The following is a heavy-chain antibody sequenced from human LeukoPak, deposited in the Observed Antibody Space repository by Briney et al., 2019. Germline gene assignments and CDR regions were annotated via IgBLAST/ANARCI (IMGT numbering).Heavy chain of an antibody. CDR1: AYSISSGYY. J-gene: IGHJ5*02. V-gene: IGHV4-38-2*01. D-gene: IGHD6-6*01. CDR3: ARQAIAARPSWFDP. Sequence: SETLSLTCAVSAYSISSGYYWGWIRQPPGKGLAWIGSIYLIVSTYYTPSLKSRVTISADTSKNQFYLKLSSVTAADTAVHYCARQAIAARPSWFDPWGQGTLVTVSS. CDR2: IYLIVST.